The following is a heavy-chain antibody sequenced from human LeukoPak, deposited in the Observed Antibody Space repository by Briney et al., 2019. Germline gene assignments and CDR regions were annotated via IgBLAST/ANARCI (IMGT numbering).Heavy chain of an antibody. CDR2: ITASGTAM. D-gene: IGHD1-26*01. J-gene: IGHJ4*02. V-gene: IGHV3-48*02. Sequence: GGSLRLSCAASGFTFSSYSMNWVRQAPGKGLGWVSHITASGTAMFYADSVKGRFTISRDDAKNSLYLQMNSLRDEDTAVYYCASSGSYRFDYWGQGTLVTVSS. CDR1: GFTFSSYS. CDR3: ASSGSYRFDY.